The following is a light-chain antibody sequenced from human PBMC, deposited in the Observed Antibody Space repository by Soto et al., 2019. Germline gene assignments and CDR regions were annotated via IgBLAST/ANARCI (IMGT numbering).Light chain of an antibody. V-gene: IGKV1-8*01. CDR1: QGISSY. CDR3: QQYYSYPWT. CDR2: AAS. Sequence: AIRITHSQSSLSASTGDRVTITCLASQGISSYLAWYQQKPGKAPKLLIYAASTLQSGVPSRFSGSGSGTDFTLTISCLQSGDFATYYCQQYYSYPWTFGQGTKVDI. J-gene: IGKJ1*01.